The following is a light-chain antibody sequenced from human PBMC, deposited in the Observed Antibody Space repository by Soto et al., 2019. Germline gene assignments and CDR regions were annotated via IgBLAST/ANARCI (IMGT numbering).Light chain of an antibody. V-gene: IGKV3-11*01. Sequence: EIVLTQSPATLSLSPRDRSTLSCRASQTVATFLAWYQQKPGQAPRLLIHDASNRATGIPPRFSGSGSGTDFALTISSLEPEDFAVYYCQHRSDWPLTFGQGTRLEIK. CDR1: QTVATF. J-gene: IGKJ5*01. CDR2: DAS. CDR3: QHRSDWPLT.